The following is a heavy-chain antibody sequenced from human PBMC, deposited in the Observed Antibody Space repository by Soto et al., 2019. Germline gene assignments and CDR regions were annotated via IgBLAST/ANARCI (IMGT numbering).Heavy chain of an antibody. Sequence: GGSLRLSCAASGFTFSSYGMHWVRQAPGKGLEWVAVISYDGSNKYYADSVKGRFTISRDNSKNTLYLQMNSLRAEDTAVYYCAKDLTPYDYVWGSYPPGYWGQGTLVTVSS. CDR3: AKDLTPYDYVWGSYPPGY. D-gene: IGHD3-16*02. V-gene: IGHV3-30*18. CDR2: ISYDGSNK. J-gene: IGHJ4*02. CDR1: GFTFSSYG.